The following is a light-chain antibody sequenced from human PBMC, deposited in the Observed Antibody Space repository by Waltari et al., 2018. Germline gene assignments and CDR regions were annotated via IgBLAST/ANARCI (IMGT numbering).Light chain of an antibody. V-gene: IGLV3-1*01. CDR1: HLGSKW. CDR3: QTWDSNIFV. CDR2: AES. J-gene: IGLJ1*01. Sequence: SFELTQPSSVSVSPGQTASIACSGDHLGSKWTSWYQQKAGQSPVLVIYAESERPSGGPGRFAAARSGDTVTLNISGTQDLDEADYYCQTWDSNIFVFGPGTKVTVL.